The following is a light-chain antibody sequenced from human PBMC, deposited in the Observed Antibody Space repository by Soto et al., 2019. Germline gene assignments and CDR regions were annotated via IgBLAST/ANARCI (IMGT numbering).Light chain of an antibody. J-gene: IGKJ2*01. CDR2: DAS. V-gene: IGKV1-5*01. Sequence: DIQLTQSPSTLSAYVGDRVNMTCRASQSISDWLAWYQQKPGKAPELLISDASTLATGVPARFSGSGSGTEFTLTISSLQTDDSATYFGQEYKTYAFGPGTKVYI. CDR3: QEYKTYA. CDR1: QSISDW.